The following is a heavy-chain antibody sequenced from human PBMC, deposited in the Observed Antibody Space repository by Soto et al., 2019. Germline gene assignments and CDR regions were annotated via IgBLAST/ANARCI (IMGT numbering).Heavy chain of an antibody. CDR1: GFTFSSYS. J-gene: IGHJ5*02. V-gene: IGHV3-21*01. CDR3: ARDYYGDYYDSSGYSSWFDP. D-gene: IGHD3-22*01. Sequence: GGSLRLSCAASGFTFSSYSMNWVRQAPGKGLEWVSSISSSSSYIYYADSVKGRFTISSDNAKKSLSLQMNGLRAEDTAVYYCARDYYGDYYDSSGYSSWFDPWGQGTLVTVSS. CDR2: ISSSSSYI.